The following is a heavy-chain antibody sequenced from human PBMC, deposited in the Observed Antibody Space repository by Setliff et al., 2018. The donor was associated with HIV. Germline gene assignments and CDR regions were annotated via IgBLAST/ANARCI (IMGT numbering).Heavy chain of an antibody. J-gene: IGHJ3*02. D-gene: IGHD1-26*01. V-gene: IGHV1-18*01. Sequence: ASVKVSCKASGYTFTNFGISWVRQAPGQGLEWMGWISAYNGNTNYAQKLQDRVTMTTDTSTSTAYMELRSLRSDDTAVYYCARILVGVDDAFDIWGQGTMVTV. CDR1: GYTFTNFG. CDR3: ARILVGVDDAFDI. CDR2: ISAYNGNT.